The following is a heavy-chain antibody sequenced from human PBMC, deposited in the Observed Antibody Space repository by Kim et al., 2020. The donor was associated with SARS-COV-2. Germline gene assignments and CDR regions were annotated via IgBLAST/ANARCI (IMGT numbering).Heavy chain of an antibody. CDR1: GGSISSYY. CDR3: ARARGGYDSAFDY. CDR2: IYYSGST. V-gene: IGHV4-59*01. Sequence: SETLSLTCTVSGGSISSYYWSWIRQPPGKGLEWIGYIYYSGSTNYNPSLKSRVTISVDTSKNQFSLKLSSVTAADTAVYYCARARGGYDSAFDYWGQGTLVTVSS. J-gene: IGHJ4*02. D-gene: IGHD5-12*01.